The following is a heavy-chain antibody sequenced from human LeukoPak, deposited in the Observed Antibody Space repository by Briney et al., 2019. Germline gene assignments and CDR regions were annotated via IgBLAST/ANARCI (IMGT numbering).Heavy chain of an antibody. CDR3: ARDVKWELVRWFDP. J-gene: IGHJ5*02. CDR1: GGSISSYY. D-gene: IGHD1-26*01. V-gene: IGHV4-4*07. CDR2: IYTSGST. Sequence: SETLSLTCTVSGGSISSYYWSWIRQPAGKGLEWIGCIYTSGSTNYNPSLKSRVTMSVDTSKNQFSLKLSSVTAADTAVYYCARDVKWELVRWFDPWGQGTLVTVTS.